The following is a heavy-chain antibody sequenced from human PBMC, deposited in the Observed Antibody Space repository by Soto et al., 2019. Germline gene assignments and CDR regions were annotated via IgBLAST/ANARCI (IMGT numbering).Heavy chain of an antibody. CDR1: GFTFSNAW. Sequence: GGSLRLSCAASGFTFSNAWMSWVRQAPGKGLEWVGRIKSKTDGGTRDYAAPVKGRFTISRDDSKNTLYLQMNSLKTEDTAVYYCTTDLVLRFLEWPLMDVWGKGTTVTVSS. D-gene: IGHD3-3*01. CDR3: TTDLVLRFLEWPLMDV. V-gene: IGHV3-15*01. J-gene: IGHJ6*03. CDR2: IKSKTDGGTR.